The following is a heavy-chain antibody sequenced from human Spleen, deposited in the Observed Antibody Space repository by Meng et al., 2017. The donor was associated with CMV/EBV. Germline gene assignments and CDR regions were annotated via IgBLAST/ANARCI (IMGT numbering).Heavy chain of an antibody. CDR1: GYTFTSYY. D-gene: IGHD3-3*01. V-gene: IGHV1-2*02. Sequence: SGYTFTSYYMHWVRQAPGQGLEWMGWINPNSGATNFARKFQGRVTMTRDTSINTAYMELGRLRSDDTAVYYCASRFSYYDLWSGFFVWGLGTLVTVSS. CDR3: ASRFSYYDLWSGFFV. CDR2: INPNSGAT. J-gene: IGHJ4*02.